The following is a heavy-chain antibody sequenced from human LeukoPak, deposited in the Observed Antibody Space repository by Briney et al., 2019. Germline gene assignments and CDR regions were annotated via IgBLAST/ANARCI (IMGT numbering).Heavy chain of an antibody. CDR2: IIPIFGTA. Sequence: ASVKVSCKASGGTFSSYAISWVRQAPGQGLEWMWGIIPIFGTANYAQKFQGRVTITADESTSTAYMELSSLRSEDTAVYYCARDLGYSSGWYQEYYWGQGTLVTVSS. V-gene: IGHV1-69*13. CDR1: GGTFSSYA. CDR3: ARDLGYSSGWYQEYY. J-gene: IGHJ4*02. D-gene: IGHD6-19*01.